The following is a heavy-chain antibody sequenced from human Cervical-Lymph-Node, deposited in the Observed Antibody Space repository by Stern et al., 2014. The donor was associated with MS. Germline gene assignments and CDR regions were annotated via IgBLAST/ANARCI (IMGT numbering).Heavy chain of an antibody. CDR3: ARHFSSGFWSRLYTARPFDY. Sequence: QVQLQESGPGLAKPSETMSLTCTVSGGSINSSNYYWGWVRQTPGKGLEWIGTVYHSGTPYYSPSLKSRINISVDSSKNEFSLRMNSVTAADTAVYYCARHFSSGFWSRLYTARPFDYWGQGTLVTVSS. D-gene: IGHD3-3*01. CDR2: VYHSGTP. CDR1: GGSINSSNYY. J-gene: IGHJ4*02. V-gene: IGHV4-39*01.